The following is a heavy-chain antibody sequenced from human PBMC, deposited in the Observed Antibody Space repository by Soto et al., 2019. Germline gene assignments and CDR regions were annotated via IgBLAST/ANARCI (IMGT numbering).Heavy chain of an antibody. J-gene: IGHJ4*02. D-gene: IGHD5-12*01. Sequence: NPGGSLRLSCAASGFTFSSYSMNWVRQAPGKGLEWVSSISGSSSYIDYADSMKGRFTISRDNAKNSLYLQMNSLRAEDTAVYYCARGTHGYNFPDYWGQGTLVTVS. CDR2: ISGSSSYI. CDR1: GFTFSSYS. V-gene: IGHV3-21*01. CDR3: ARGTHGYNFPDY.